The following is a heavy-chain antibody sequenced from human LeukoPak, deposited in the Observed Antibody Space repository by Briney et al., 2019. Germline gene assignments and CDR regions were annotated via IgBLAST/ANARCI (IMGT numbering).Heavy chain of an antibody. D-gene: IGHD3-22*01. CDR1: GFTVSSNY. V-gene: IGHV3-66*02. Sequence: PGGSLRLSCAASGFTVSSNYMSWVRQAPGKGLEWASVIYSGGSTYYADSVKGRFTISRDNSKNTLYLQMNSLRAEDTAVYYCARGRGYYDSSGYYYEALTYFDYWGQGTLVTVSS. J-gene: IGHJ4*02. CDR3: ARGRGYYDSSGYYYEALTYFDY. CDR2: IYSGGST.